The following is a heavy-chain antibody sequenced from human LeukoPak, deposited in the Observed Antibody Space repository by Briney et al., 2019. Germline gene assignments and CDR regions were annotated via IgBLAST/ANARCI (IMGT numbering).Heavy chain of an antibody. CDR3: ARVRGYCSSTICYRYYFDY. V-gene: IGHV4-38-2*02. J-gene: IGHJ4*02. D-gene: IGHD2-2*01. CDR1: GYSISSGYY. Sequence: SETLSLTCTVSGYSISSGYYWGWIRQPPGKGLEWIGTIYHSGSTYYNPSLKSRVTISVDTSKNQFSLKLTSVTAADTAVYNCARVRGYCSSTICYRYYFDYWGQGTLVTVSS. CDR2: IYHSGST.